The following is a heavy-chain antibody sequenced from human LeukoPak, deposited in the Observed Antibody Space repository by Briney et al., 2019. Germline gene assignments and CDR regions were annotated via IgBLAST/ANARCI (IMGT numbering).Heavy chain of an antibody. Sequence: SETLSLTCAVYGGSFSGYYWSWIRQPPGKGLEWIGYIYHSGSTYYNPSLKSRVTISVDRSKNQFSLKLSSVTAADTAVYYCARVYDCSSTSCYEIWFDPWGQGTLVTVSS. CDR2: IYHSGST. D-gene: IGHD2-2*01. CDR1: GGSFSGYY. V-gene: IGHV4-34*01. J-gene: IGHJ5*02. CDR3: ARVYDCSSTSCYEIWFDP.